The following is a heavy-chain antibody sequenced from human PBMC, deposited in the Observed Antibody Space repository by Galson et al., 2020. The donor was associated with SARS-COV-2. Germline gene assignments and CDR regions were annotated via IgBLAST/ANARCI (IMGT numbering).Heavy chain of an antibody. Sequence: SETLSLTCTVSGGSISSSSYYWGWIRQPPGKGLEWIGSIYYSGSTYYNPPLKSRVTISVDTSKNQFSLKLSSVTAADTAVYYCARESAAYYYDSSGYPRGYYYYMDVWGKGTTVTVSS. CDR3: ARESAAYYYDSSGYPRGYYYYMDV. D-gene: IGHD3-22*01. J-gene: IGHJ6*03. CDR1: GGSISSSSYY. V-gene: IGHV4-39*07. CDR2: IYYSGST.